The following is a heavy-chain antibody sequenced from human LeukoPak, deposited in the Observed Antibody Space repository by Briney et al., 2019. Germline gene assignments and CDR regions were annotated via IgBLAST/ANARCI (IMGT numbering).Heavy chain of an antibody. CDR2: IYHSGST. D-gene: IGHD4-23*01. CDR1: GGSISSGGYY. J-gene: IGHJ3*02. CDR3: ARDQGNYGGNDDAFDI. Sequence: PSETLSLTCTVSGGSISSGGYYWSWIRQPPGKGLEWIGYIYHSGSTYYNPSLKSRVTISVDTSKNQFSLKLSSVTAADTAVYYCARDQGNYGGNDDAFDIWGQGTMVTVSS. V-gene: IGHV4-30-2*01.